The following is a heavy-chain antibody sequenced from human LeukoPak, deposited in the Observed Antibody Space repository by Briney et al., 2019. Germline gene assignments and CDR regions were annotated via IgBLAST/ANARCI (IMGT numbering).Heavy chain of an antibody. CDR3: ARDGGYYYDSSGYYGDD. Sequence: GGSLRLSCAASGFTFSSYGMHWVRQAPGKGLEWVAFIRCDGSNKYYADSVEGRFTISRDNPKNTLYLQMNSMRAEDTAVYNCARDGGYYYDSSGYYGDDWGQGTLVTVSS. CDR2: IRCDGSNK. V-gene: IGHV3-30*02. D-gene: IGHD3-22*01. CDR1: GFTFSSYG. J-gene: IGHJ4*02.